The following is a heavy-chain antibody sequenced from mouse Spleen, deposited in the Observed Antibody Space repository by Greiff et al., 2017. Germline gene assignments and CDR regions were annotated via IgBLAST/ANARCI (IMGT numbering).Heavy chain of an antibody. CDR2: ISSGSSTI. D-gene: IGHD2-3*01. CDR3: ARGDGYYGYYFDY. J-gene: IGHJ2*01. Sequence: EVMLVESGGGLVKPGGSLKLSCAASGFTFSDYGMHWVRQAPEKGLEWVAYISSGSSTIYYADTVKGRFTISRDNAKNTLFLQMTSLRSEDTAMYYCARGDGYYGYYFDYWGQGTTLTVSS. V-gene: IGHV5-17*01. CDR1: GFTFSDYG.